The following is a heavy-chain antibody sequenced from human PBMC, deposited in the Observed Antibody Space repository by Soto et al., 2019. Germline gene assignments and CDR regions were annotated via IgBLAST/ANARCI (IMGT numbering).Heavy chain of an antibody. CDR1: GGTFSSYA. CDR3: ARLVAAGNGYYYYGMDV. CDR2: IIPIFGTA. V-gene: IGHV1-69*13. J-gene: IGHJ6*02. Sequence: GASVKVSCKASGGTFSSYAISWVRQAPGQGLEWMGGIIPIFGTANYAQKFQGRVTITADESTSTAYMELSSLRSEDTAVYYCARLVAAGNGYYYYGMDVWGQGTTVTVSS. D-gene: IGHD6-13*01.